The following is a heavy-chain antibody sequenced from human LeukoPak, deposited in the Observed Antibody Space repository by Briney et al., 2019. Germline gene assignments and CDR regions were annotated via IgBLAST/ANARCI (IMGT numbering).Heavy chain of an antibody. V-gene: IGHV6-1*01. CDR3: ARYTSSWFFDS. Sequence: SQTLSLTCAISGDSVSSTSADWNWLRQSPARGLEWLGRTYYRSKWYSDYAVSVRGRITVSPDTSPNQFSLQLNSVTPEDTAVYYCARYTSSWFFDSWGRGTLVRVPS. CDR1: GDSVSSTSAD. J-gene: IGHJ4*02. CDR2: TYYRSKWYS. D-gene: IGHD6-13*01.